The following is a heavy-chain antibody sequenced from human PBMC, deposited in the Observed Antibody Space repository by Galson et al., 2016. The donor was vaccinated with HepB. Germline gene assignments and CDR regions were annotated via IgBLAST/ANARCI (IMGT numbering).Heavy chain of an antibody. CDR3: TSEDWNSSNWYSGFAY. CDR2: INAGNGNT. J-gene: IGHJ4*01. V-gene: IGHV1-3*01. Sequence: SVKVSCKASGYTFKTYAMHWVRQAPGQRLEWMGWINAGNGNTKYSQNFQGRVTITRDTSASTAYMELSSLRSEDTAVYYCTSEDWNSSNWYSGFAYWGHGTVVTVSS. CDR1: GYTFKTYA. D-gene: IGHD6-13*01.